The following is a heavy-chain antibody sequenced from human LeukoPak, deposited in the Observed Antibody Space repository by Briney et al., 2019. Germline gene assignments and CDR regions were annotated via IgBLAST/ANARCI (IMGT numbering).Heavy chain of an antibody. CDR1: GFTFGDYA. V-gene: IGHV3-49*04. CDR3: TIESSGSYLDY. J-gene: IGHJ4*02. Sequence: GGSLRLSCTASGFTFGDYAMSWVRQAPGKGLEWVGFIRSKAYGGTTEYAASVKGRFTISRDDSKSIAYLQMNSLKTEDTAVYYCTIESSGSYLDYWGQGTLVTVSS. CDR2: IRSKAYGGTT. D-gene: IGHD1-26*01.